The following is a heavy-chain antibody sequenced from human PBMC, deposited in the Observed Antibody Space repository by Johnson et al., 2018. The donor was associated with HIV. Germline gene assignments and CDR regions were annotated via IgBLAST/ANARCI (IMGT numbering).Heavy chain of an antibody. Sequence: VQLVESGGVVVQPGRSLRLSCAASGFTFDDYTMHWVRPAPGKGLEWVSLISCDGTTINYADSVKGRVPLSRDNANNSLYLQMNSRIAEDTAVYYCARRGDCGGDCYPDAFDIWGQGTMVTVSS. CDR2: ISCDGTTI. D-gene: IGHD2-21*02. V-gene: IGHV3-43*01. J-gene: IGHJ3*02. CDR3: ARRGDCGGDCYPDAFDI. CDR1: GFTFDDYT.